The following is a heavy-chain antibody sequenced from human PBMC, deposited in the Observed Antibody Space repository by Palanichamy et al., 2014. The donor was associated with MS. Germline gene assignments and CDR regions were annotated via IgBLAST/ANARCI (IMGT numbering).Heavy chain of an antibody. Sequence: EVQLVESGGGLIQPGGSLRLSCAASGFTVSNNYMSWVRQAPGKGLEWVSIIYSGGSTYYADSVKGRFTISRDSSKNTLYLQVNSLRAEDTAVYYCARLERGTATAFDCWGQGTLVTVSS. CDR3: ARLERGTATAFDC. CDR2: IYSGGST. V-gene: IGHV3-53*01. CDR1: GFTVSNNY. D-gene: IGHD3-16*01. J-gene: IGHJ4*02.